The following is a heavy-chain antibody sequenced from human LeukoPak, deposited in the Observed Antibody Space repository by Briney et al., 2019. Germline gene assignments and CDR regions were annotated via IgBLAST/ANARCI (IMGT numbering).Heavy chain of an antibody. V-gene: IGHV1-2*02. Sequence: HWASVKVSCKASGYTFTGYYIHWVRQAPGQGLEWMGWINPNSGGTNYAPTFQGRVTMTRDTSISTAYMELSRLTSDDTTIYYCATTLHIVVVTWHAFDIWGQGTMVTVSS. CDR3: ATTLHIVVVTWHAFDI. CDR1: GYTFTGYY. CDR2: INPNSGGT. J-gene: IGHJ3*02. D-gene: IGHD2-21*02.